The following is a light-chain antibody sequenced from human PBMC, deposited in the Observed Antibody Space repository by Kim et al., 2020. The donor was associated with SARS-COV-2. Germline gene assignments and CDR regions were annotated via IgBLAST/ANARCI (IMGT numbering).Light chain of an antibody. V-gene: IGKV3-20*01. CDR3: HQYASSLQT. CDR2: AAS. CDR1: QSGTHNF. J-gene: IGKJ1*01. Sequence: SPGERETLPCSASQSGTHNFLGWYQQKPGQAPRLLMYAASRRATGIEDRFSGSGCGTDFTLTISRLEPEDFAVYYCHQYASSLQTFGQGTKVDIK.